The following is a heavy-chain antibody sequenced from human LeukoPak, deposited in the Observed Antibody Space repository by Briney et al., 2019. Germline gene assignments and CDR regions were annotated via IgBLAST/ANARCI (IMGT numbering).Heavy chain of an antibody. CDR1: GFTFSHYS. J-gene: IGHJ4*02. CDR3: ARDTKYAFDN. D-gene: IGHD2-2*01. Sequence: GGSPGLSCAASGFTFSHYSMNWVRQAPGKGLEWISYIGISSGNTKYADSVKGRFTISGDKAKNSVYLQMNSLRVEDTAVYYCARDTKYAFDNWGQGTLVTVSS. V-gene: IGHV3-48*01. CDR2: IGISSGNT.